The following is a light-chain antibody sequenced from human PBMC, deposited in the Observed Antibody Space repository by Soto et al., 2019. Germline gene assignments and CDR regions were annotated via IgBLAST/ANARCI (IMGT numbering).Light chain of an antibody. CDR3: QQYNNWPRT. V-gene: IGKV3-15*01. CDR2: GAP. Sequence: ELGLTQPPATFSCPPGEKATPSCRASRSVSANLAGNQQKPGQPPRLLINGAPTRATGIPARFSGRGSGTEFTLTSSSLQSEDFAVYYCQQYNNWPRTFGQGTKVEIK. CDR1: RSVSAN. J-gene: IGKJ1*01.